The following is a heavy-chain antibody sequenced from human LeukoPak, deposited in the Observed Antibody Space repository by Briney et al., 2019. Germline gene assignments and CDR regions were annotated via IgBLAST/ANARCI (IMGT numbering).Heavy chain of an antibody. CDR3: ARDVQGLSGATAHPH. D-gene: IGHD1-26*01. Sequence: GGSLRLSCAASGFTFSDYSMSWIRQAPGKGLELVAYTSTTGTTKYYADSVKGRFTISGDNAQRSLYLQMNSLRVEDTALYYCARDVQGLSGATAHPHWGQGTLVTVSS. V-gene: IGHV3-11*01. CDR2: TSTTGTTK. CDR1: GFTFSDYS. J-gene: IGHJ1*01.